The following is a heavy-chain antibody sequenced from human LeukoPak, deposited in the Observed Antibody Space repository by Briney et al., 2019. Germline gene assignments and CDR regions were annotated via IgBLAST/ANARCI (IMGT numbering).Heavy chain of an antibody. D-gene: IGHD3-10*02. J-gene: IGHJ6*04. Sequence: GGSLRLSCAASGFTFSSYEMNWVRQDPGKGLEWVSYISSSGSTIYYADSVKGRFTISRDNAKNSLYLQMNSLRAEDTAVYYCAELGITMIGGVWGKGTTVTVSS. CDR1: GFTFSSYE. CDR3: AELGITMIGGV. CDR2: ISSSGSTI. V-gene: IGHV3-48*03.